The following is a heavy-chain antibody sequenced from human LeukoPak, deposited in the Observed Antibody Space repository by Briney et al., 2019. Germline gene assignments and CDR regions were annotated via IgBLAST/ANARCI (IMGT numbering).Heavy chain of an antibody. J-gene: IGHJ4*02. CDR1: PGSISSERRGGYY. Sequence: SYALSLTCPLSPGSISSERRGGYYWSWIRQHPGKGLEWIGYIYYSRSTNYNPSLNSRVTISVDTSKNQFSLKLSSVTAADTAVYYCARHRGDYLDYWGQGTLVTVSS. CDR3: ARHRGDYLDY. V-gene: IGHV4-31*03. D-gene: IGHD3-10*01. CDR2: IYYSRST.